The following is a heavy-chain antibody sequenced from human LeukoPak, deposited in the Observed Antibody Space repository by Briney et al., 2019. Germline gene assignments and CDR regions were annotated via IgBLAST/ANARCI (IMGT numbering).Heavy chain of an antibody. Sequence: GGSLRLSCAASGFTFSSYSMNWVRQAPGKGLEWVSSISSSGSYIYYADSVKGRFTISRDNAKNSLYLQMNSLRAEDTAVYYCARDGAGVVPNFDYWGQGTLVTVSS. CDR2: ISSSGSYI. D-gene: IGHD3-3*01. CDR1: GFTFSSYS. CDR3: ARDGAGVVPNFDY. V-gene: IGHV3-21*01. J-gene: IGHJ4*02.